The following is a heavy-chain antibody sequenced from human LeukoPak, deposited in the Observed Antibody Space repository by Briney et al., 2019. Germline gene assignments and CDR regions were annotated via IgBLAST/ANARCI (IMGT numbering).Heavy chain of an antibody. Sequence: GGSLRLSCVASGFTFSSYAMSWVRQAPGKGLEWVSGISGSGVGTFYADSVKGRFTISRDNSKNTLYLQMDSLRAEDTAAYYCAKGTDIVVLASGWDYWGQGTQVTVSS. CDR2: ISGSGVGT. CDR3: AKGTDIVVLASGWDY. CDR1: GFTFSSYA. D-gene: IGHD2-15*01. V-gene: IGHV3-23*01. J-gene: IGHJ4*02.